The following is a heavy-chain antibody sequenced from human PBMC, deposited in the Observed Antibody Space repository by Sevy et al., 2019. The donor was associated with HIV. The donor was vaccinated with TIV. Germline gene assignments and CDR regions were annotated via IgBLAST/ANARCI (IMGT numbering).Heavy chain of an antibody. D-gene: IGHD2-2*01. V-gene: IGHV4-59*01. Sequence: SETLSLTCTVSGVSISPYYWTWVRQPPGKGLEWIGYIYYTGSSDHNSSLKSRVTTSVDTSKNQFSLGLTSVSAADTAIYYCARVGPIQHQLDYFDSWGQGTLVTVSS. CDR2: IYYTGSS. CDR3: ARVGPIQHQLDYFDS. J-gene: IGHJ4*02. CDR1: GVSISPYY.